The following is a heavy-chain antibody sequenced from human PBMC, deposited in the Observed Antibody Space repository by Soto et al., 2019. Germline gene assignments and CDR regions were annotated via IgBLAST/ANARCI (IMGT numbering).Heavy chain of an antibody. D-gene: IGHD3-10*01. CDR3: ARGSDYGTGNYYHYYGMDV. V-gene: IGHV4-34*01. CDR2: INHSGST. Sequence: SETLSLTCAVYGGSFSGYYWSWIRQPPGKGLEWIGEINHSGSTNYNPSLKSRVTISVDTSKNQFSLKLSSVTAADTAVYYCARGSDYGTGNYYHYYGMDVWGQGTTVTVSS. CDR1: GGSFSGYY. J-gene: IGHJ6*02.